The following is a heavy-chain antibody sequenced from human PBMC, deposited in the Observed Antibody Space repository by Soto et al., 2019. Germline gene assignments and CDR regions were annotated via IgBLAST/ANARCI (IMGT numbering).Heavy chain of an antibody. J-gene: IGHJ6*02. CDR1: GFTVSSSY. D-gene: IGHD2-21*02. V-gene: IGHV3-53*01. CDR2: IESGGTA. Sequence: LRLSCNASGFTVSSSYMSWVRQAPGMGMEWVAVIESGGTAHYADSVKGRFTISRDNPNNIIYLQLHTLRAEDTAVYYCAKDLGPLKLLNYVFYGLDVWGQGTTVTVSS. CDR3: AKDLGPLKLLNYVFYGLDV.